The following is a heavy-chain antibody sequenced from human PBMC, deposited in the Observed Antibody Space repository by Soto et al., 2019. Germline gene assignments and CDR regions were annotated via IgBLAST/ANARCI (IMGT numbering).Heavy chain of an antibody. Sequence: GGSLRLSCAASGFTFSNAWMSWVRQAPGKGLEWVGRIKSKTDGGTTDYAAPVKGRFTISRDDSKNTLYLQMNSLKTEDTAVYYCTTPTPYDFWSGYYKGTYYPDYWGQGTLVTVSS. V-gene: IGHV3-15*01. CDR3: TTPTPYDFWSGYYKGTYYPDY. CDR1: GFTFSNAW. D-gene: IGHD3-3*01. J-gene: IGHJ4*02. CDR2: IKSKTDGGTT.